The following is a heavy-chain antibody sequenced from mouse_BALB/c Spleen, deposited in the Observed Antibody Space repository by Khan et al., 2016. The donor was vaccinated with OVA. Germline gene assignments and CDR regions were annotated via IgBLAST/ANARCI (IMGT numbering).Heavy chain of an antibody. Sequence: QVQLKQSGPGLVAPSQSLSITCTVSGFSLTNYGVHWVRQPPREGLEWLGVIWGGGSTNYNSALMSRLSISKDNSKSQVFLKMNSLQTNDTARYXSARPCYGSAWFAYWGQGTLVTVSA. CDR2: IWGGGST. D-gene: IGHD1-1*01. J-gene: IGHJ3*01. V-gene: IGHV2-9*02. CDR1: GFSLTNYG. CDR3: ARPCYGSAWFAY.